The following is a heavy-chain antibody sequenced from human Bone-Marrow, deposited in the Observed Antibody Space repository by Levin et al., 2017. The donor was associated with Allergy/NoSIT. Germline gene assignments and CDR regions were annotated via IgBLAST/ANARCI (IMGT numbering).Heavy chain of an antibody. CDR2: ISYDGSNK. CDR1: GFTFSSYA. J-gene: IGHJ4*02. D-gene: IGHD3-16*01. Sequence: PGGSLRLSCAASGFTFSSYAMHWVRQAPGKGLEWVAVISYDGSNKYYADSVKGRFTISRDNSKNTLYLQMNSLRAEDTAVYYCARVGLLIPDSLLYYFDYWGQGTLVTVSS. V-gene: IGHV3-30-3*01. CDR3: ARVGLLIPDSLLYYFDY.